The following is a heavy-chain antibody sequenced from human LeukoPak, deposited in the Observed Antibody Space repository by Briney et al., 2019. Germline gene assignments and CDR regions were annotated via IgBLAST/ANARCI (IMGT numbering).Heavy chain of an antibody. D-gene: IGHD6-19*01. CDR3: ARGTGWPQFDY. V-gene: IGHV6-1*01. CDR2: TYYKSAWYN. Sequence: SQTFSLTCAISGDSVSRDSIAWNWIRQSPSRGLEWLGRTYYKSAWYNDYAVSVKGRIIINPDTSKNQFSLQLNSVTPEDTAVYYCARGTGWPQFDYWGQGTLVTVSS. J-gene: IGHJ4*02. CDR1: GDSVSRDSIA.